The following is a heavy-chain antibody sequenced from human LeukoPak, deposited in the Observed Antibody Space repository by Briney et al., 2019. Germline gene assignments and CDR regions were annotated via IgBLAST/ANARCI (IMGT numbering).Heavy chain of an antibody. CDR1: GFTFSSYS. CDR2: ISSSSSYI. V-gene: IGHV3-21*01. D-gene: IGHD5-18*01. J-gene: IGHJ4*02. CDR3: AKGSSAMGPYYFDY. Sequence: TGGSLRLSCAASGFTFSSYSMNWVRQAPGKGLEWVSSISSSSSYIYYADSVKGRFTISRDNAKNSLYLQMNSLRAEDTAVYYCAKGSSAMGPYYFDYWGQGTLVTVSS.